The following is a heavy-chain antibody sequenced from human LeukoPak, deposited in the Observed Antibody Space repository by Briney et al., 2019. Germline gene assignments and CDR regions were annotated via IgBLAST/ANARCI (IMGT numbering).Heavy chain of an antibody. CDR2: INPSGGST. D-gene: IGHD3-22*01. J-gene: IGHJ4*02. V-gene: IGHV1-46*01. CDR1: GYTFTSYY. CDR3: ARGDDSSGYYYEGGDY. Sequence: GGSLRLSCAASGYTFTSYYMHWVRQAPGQGLEWMGIINPSGGSTSYAQKFQGRVTMTRDTSTSTVYMELGSLRSEDTAVYYCARGDDSSGYYYEGGDYWGQGTLVTVSS.